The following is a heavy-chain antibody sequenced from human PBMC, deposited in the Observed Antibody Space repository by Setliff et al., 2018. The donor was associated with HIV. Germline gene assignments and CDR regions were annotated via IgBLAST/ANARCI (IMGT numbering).Heavy chain of an antibody. V-gene: IGHV5-51*01. J-gene: IGHJ3*02. CDR1: GYSFSNYW. Sequence: PGESLKISCKGSGYSFSNYWIGWVCQMPGKGLEWMGIIYPGDAETRFSPSFQGQVTISVDKSSSTAYLQWSSLRASDTAMYYCATRLNFGASDAFDIWGQGTMVTV. D-gene: IGHD3-10*01. CDR3: ATRLNFGASDAFDI. CDR2: IYPGDAET.